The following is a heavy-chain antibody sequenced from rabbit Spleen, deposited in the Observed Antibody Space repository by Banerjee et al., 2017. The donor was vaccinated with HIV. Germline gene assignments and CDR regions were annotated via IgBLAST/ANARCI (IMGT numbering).Heavy chain of an antibody. CDR2: IDPFFGNQ. CDR1: GLTLSIYY. Sequence: QLKESGGGLVQPGGSLKLSCKASGLTLSIYYMNWSCQAPGKGLEWTGYIDPFFGNQYSASWVNGRFTISSHNAQNTLYLQLNSLTAADTASYFCARDAGTSFSNYGMDLWGPGTLVTVS. D-gene: IGHD8-1*01. CDR3: ARDAGTSFSNYGMDL. V-gene: IGHV1S7*01. J-gene: IGHJ6*01.